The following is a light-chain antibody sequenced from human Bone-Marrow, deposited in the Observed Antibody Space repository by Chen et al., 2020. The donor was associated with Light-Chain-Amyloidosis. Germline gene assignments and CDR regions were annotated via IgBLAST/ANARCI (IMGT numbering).Light chain of an antibody. CDR3: QSYQGSSQGV. CDR2: EDD. V-gene: IGLV6-57*01. Sequence: NFMLTQPHSVSESPGKTVIISCTRSSGSIATNYVQWYQQRPGSSPTTVIYEDDQRPSGVPDRFSEAIDRSSNSASLTISGLETEEEADYYCQSYQGSSQGVFGGGTKLTVL. J-gene: IGLJ3*02. CDR1: SGSIATNY.